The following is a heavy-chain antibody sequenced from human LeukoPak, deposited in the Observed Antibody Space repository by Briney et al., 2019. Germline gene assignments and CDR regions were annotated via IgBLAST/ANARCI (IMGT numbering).Heavy chain of an antibody. CDR2: IYTSGNT. V-gene: IGHV4-4*07. CDR1: GGSISSYY. Sequence: PSETLSLTCTISGGSISSYYWSWIRQPAGKGLEWIGRIYTSGNTNYNPSLKTRVTMSLDTSKNQFSLRLSSVTAADTAVYYCARTGDRYGSVRFDPWGQGTLVTVSS. J-gene: IGHJ5*02. CDR3: ARTGDRYGSVRFDP. D-gene: IGHD3-10*01.